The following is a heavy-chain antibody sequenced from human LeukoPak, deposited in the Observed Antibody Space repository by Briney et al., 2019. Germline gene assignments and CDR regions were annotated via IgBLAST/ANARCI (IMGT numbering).Heavy chain of an antibody. D-gene: IGHD5-12*01. CDR1: GFTFSSYE. CDR3: ARYSGYEAQYYYYYMGV. CDR2: ISSSGSTI. Sequence: PGGSLRLSCAASGFTFSSYEMNWVRQAPGKGLEWVSYISSSGSTIYYADSVKGRFTISRDNAKNSLYLQMNSLRAEDTAVYYCARYSGYEAQYYYYYMGVWGKGTTVTISS. V-gene: IGHV3-48*03. J-gene: IGHJ6*03.